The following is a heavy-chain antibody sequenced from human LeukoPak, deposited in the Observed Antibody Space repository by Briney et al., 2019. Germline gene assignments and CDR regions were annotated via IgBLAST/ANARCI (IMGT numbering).Heavy chain of an antibody. CDR2: ISGSGGST. CDR3: AKDPGIEIVVVPAAFFDY. V-gene: IGHV3-23*01. Sequence: GGSLRLSCAASGFTFSSYAMSWVRQAPGKGLEWVSAISGSGGSTYYADSVKGRFTISRDNSKNTLYLQMNSLRAEDTAVYYCAKDPGIEIVVVPAAFFDYWGQGTLVTVSS. CDR1: GFTFSSYA. J-gene: IGHJ4*02. D-gene: IGHD2-2*01.